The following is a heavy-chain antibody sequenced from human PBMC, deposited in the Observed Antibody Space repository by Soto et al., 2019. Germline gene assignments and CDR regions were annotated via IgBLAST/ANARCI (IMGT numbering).Heavy chain of an antibody. CDR3: ARDLDILTGNDY. CDR1: GYTFTSYD. Sequence: QVQLVQSGAEVKKPGASVKVSCKASGYTFTSYDINWVRQATGQGLEWMGWMNPNSGNTGYAQKFQGRVTMTRNTSIGTAYMELSSLRSEDTAVYYCARDLDILTGNDYWGQGTLVTVSS. J-gene: IGHJ4*02. D-gene: IGHD3-9*01. V-gene: IGHV1-8*01. CDR2: MNPNSGNT.